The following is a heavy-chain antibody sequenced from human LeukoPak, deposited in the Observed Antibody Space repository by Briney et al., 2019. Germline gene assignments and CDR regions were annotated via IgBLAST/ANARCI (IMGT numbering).Heavy chain of an antibody. CDR3: ARGMGIYYDSSGSVFDI. V-gene: IGHV1-69*06. D-gene: IGHD3-22*01. Sequence: ASVKVSCKASGGTFSSYAISWVRQAPGQGLEWMGGIIPIFGTANYAQKFQGRVTITADKSTSTAYMELSSLRSEDTAVYYCARGMGIYYDSSGSVFDIWGQGTMVTVSS. CDR1: GGTFSSYA. J-gene: IGHJ3*02. CDR2: IIPIFGTA.